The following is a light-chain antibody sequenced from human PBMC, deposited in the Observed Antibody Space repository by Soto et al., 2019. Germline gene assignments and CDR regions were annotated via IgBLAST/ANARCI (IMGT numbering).Light chain of an antibody. CDR3: KQYNSYPWT. CDR1: QGISSY. CDR2: AAS. Sequence: IQFTPSPSSLSASVGDRVTITGRASQGISSYLAWYQQKPGKAPKLLIYAASTLQSGVPSRFSGSGSGTDFTLTLRRLKTEDFATYYCKQYNSYPWTFGQGTKGDIK. J-gene: IGKJ1*01. V-gene: IGKV1-9*01.